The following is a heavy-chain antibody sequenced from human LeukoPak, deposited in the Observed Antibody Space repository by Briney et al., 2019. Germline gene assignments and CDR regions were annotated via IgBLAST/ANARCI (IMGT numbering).Heavy chain of an antibody. Sequence: NPSETLSLTCSVPGGPISSYSWSWIREPPRKGLGWVGNIYYSGSTQYNPSLKCRVTISVDTSKNQFSLKLSSVTAADTAVYYCARSYDSSGYYFDYWGQGTLVTVSS. CDR3: ARSYDSSGYYFDY. CDR1: GGPISSYS. V-gene: IGHV4-59*01. D-gene: IGHD3-22*01. CDR2: IYYSGST. J-gene: IGHJ4*02.